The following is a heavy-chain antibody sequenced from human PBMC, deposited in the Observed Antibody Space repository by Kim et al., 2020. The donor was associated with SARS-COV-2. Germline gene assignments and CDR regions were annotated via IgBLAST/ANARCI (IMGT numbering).Heavy chain of an antibody. Sequence: NTKYSLKFQGRVTITRDTSASTAYMDLSSLRSEDTAVYYCARSTSGWYLLWGQGTLVTVSS. CDR2: NT. CDR3: ARSTSGWYLL. V-gene: IGHV1-3*01. J-gene: IGHJ4*02. D-gene: IGHD6-19*01.